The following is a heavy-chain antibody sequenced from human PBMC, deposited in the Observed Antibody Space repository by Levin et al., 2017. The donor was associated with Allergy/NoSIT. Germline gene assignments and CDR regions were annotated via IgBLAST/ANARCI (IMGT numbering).Heavy chain of an antibody. CDR2: IYHRGTT. Sequence: SETLSLTCFVSGESISSSYWWNWVRQSPGKGPECIGEIYHRGTTNYNPSLKNRVAISIDKSKNQFSLRLTSLTAADTAIYYCARRTYYYGLDVWGQGTTVTVS. V-gene: IGHV4-4*02. J-gene: IGHJ6*02. CDR1: GESISSSYW. CDR3: ARRTYYYGLDV.